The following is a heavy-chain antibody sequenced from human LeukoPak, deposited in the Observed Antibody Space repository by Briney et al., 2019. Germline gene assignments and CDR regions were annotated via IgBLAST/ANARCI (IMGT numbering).Heavy chain of an antibody. D-gene: IGHD4-17*01. CDR3: ANSPYGDWSFDF. Sequence: GGSLRLSCAASGFTCSSYGMHWVRQAPGKGLEWVAFIRHHGRDKYYGDSVKGRFTISRDNSRNTLYLQMDSLRGEDTAVYYCANSPYGDWSFDFWGQGTLVTVSS. CDR2: IRHHGRDK. CDR1: GFTCSSYG. J-gene: IGHJ4*02. V-gene: IGHV3-30*02.